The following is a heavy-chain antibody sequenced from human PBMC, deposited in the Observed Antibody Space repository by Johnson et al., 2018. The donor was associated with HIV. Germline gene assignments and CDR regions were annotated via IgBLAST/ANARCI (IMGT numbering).Heavy chain of an antibody. J-gene: IGHJ3*02. CDR1: GFTFRNHD. V-gene: IGHV3-66*01. CDR3: ARDRGLPGVAEAGNAFDI. D-gene: IGHD6-13*01. CDR2: MYTGGTT. Sequence: VQLVESGGGVVQPGRSLRLSCAASGFTFRNHDMHWVRQAPGKGLEWVSVMYTGGTTYYADSVKGRFTISRDNSKNTLYLQMNSLRAEDTAVYYCARDRGLPGVAEAGNAFDIWGQGTMVTVYS.